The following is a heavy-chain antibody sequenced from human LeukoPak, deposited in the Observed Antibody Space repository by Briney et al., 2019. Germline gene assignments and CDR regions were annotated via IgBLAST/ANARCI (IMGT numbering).Heavy chain of an antibody. J-gene: IGHJ3*02. Sequence: SETLSLTCTVSGGSISSYYWSWIRQPPGKGLEWIGYIYYGGSTNYNPSLKSRVTISVDTSKNQFSLKLSSVTAADTAVYYCARLGVGATEGSGAFDIWGQGTMVTVSS. CDR1: GGSISSYY. CDR3: ARLGVGATEGSGAFDI. D-gene: IGHD1-26*01. V-gene: IGHV4-59*08. CDR2: IYYGGST.